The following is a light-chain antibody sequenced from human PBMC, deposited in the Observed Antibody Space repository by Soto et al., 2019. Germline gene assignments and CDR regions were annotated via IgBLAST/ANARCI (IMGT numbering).Light chain of an antibody. CDR3: QQYGSSPIT. CDR1: ESVSYSY. J-gene: IGKJ5*01. V-gene: IGKV3D-20*01. Sequence: IVLTQSPATMSLSPVERATLSFGSVESVSYSYVAWYQLKGGLAPRLLIHDASTRASGIPDRFSGSKSGTDFTLTIRGLEPEDAAVYYCQQYGSSPITFGQGTRLEI. CDR2: DAS.